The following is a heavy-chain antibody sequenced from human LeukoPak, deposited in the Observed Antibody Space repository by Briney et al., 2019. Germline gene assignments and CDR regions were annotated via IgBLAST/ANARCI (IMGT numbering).Heavy chain of an antibody. CDR2: ISKSDSTT. J-gene: IGHJ6*04. CDR3: AELGITMIGGV. D-gene: IGHD3-10*02. Sequence: GGSLRLSCAASGFIFSSFDMNWVRQAPGKGLQWISYISKSDSTTYYADSVKGRFTISRDNAKNSVYLQMNSLRAEDTAVYYCAELGITMIGGVWGKGTTVTISS. CDR1: GFIFSSFD. V-gene: IGHV3-48*03.